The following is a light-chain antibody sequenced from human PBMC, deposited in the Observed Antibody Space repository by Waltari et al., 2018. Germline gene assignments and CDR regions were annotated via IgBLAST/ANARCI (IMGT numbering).Light chain of an antibody. V-gene: IGKV4-1*01. CDR3: QQYYDSPLT. J-gene: IGKJ4*01. CDR2: WAS. Sequence: DIVMTQSPDSLAVSLCERATINCKSRASVLFSSRNKNHLAWYQQKPGHPPKLLLYWASTRESGVPDRFSGSGSGTDFTLTISSLQAEDVAIYYCQQYYDSPLTFGGGTKVEIK. CDR1: ASVLFSSRNKNH.